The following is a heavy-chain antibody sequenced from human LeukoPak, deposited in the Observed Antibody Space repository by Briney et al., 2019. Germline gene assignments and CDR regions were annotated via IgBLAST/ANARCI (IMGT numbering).Heavy chain of an antibody. CDR1: GFTFDDYA. CDR3: AKDISSGNVPYYYYGMDV. Sequence: GRSLRLSCAASGFTFDDYAMHWVRQALGKGLEWVSGISWNSGSIGYADSVKGRFTISRDNAKNSLYLQMSSLRAEDTALYYCAKDISSGNVPYYYYGMDVWGQGTTVTVSS. J-gene: IGHJ6*02. D-gene: IGHD3-10*01. CDR2: ISWNSGSI. V-gene: IGHV3-9*01.